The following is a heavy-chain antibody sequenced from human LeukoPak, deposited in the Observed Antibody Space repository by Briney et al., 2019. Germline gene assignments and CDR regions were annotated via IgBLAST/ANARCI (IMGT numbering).Heavy chain of an antibody. D-gene: IGHD5-12*01. Sequence: SETLSLTCTVSGGSVSHTAYYWGWIRQPPGKGLEWIGNIYMNGHTYYNPSLALRSRVTLSLDTSTNEFSLKVSSVTAADTAVYYCARLSSYNLSRNAFNFWGQGTMVTVSS. V-gene: IGHV4-39*01. J-gene: IGHJ3*01. CDR2: IYMNGHT. CDR1: GGSVSHTAYY. CDR3: ARLSSYNLSRNAFNF.